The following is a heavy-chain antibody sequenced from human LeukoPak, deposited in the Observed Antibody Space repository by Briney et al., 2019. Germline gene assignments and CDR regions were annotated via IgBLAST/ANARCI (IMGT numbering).Heavy chain of an antibody. CDR2: ISSSSSYI. D-gene: IGHD6-19*01. V-gene: IGHV3-21*01. J-gene: IGHJ4*02. CDR3: AREVDSSGWYGGSEFDY. CDR1: GFTFRSYS. Sequence: RTGGSLRLSCAASGFTFRSYSMNGVRQAPGKGREGVSSISSSSSYIYYADSVKGRFTISRDNAKNSLYLQMNSLRAEDTAVYYCAREVDSSGWYGGSEFDYWGQGTLVTVSS.